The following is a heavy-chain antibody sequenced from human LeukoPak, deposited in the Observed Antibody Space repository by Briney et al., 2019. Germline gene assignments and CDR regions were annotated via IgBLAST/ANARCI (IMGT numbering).Heavy chain of an antibody. CDR1: GFTFSSYG. J-gene: IGHJ4*02. V-gene: IGHV3-30*02. CDR2: IRSDGSNK. Sequence: GGSLRLSCAASGFTFSSYGMHWVRQAPGKGLEWVAFIRSDGSNKKYGDSVKGRFTISRDNSKKTLYLQMNSLRAEDTAVYYCAKVGDRYCTSSSCRRDFDYWGQGTLVTVSS. CDR3: AKVGDRYCTSSSCRRDFDY. D-gene: IGHD2-2*01.